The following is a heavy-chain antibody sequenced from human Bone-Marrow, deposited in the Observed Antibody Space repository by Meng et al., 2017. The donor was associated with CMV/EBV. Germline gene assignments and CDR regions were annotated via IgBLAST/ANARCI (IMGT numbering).Heavy chain of an antibody. V-gene: IGHV3-15*01. CDR2: IKSKTHGGTT. Sequence: NGWMSWVRQAPGKGLYWLGRIKSKTHGGTTDYATPVKGRFTISRDDSKNTLYLQMNSLKTEDTAVYYCATDIVIVPAAIDRQKIDYWGQGTLVTVSS. D-gene: IGHD2-2*01. CDR1: NGW. CDR3: ATDIVIVPAAIDRQKIDY. J-gene: IGHJ4*02.